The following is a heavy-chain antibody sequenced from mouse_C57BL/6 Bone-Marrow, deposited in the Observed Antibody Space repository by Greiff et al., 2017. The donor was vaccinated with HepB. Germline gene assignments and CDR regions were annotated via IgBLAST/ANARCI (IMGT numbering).Heavy chain of an antibody. CDR3: ARPRGSSLWNFDV. J-gene: IGHJ1*03. D-gene: IGHD1-1*01. Sequence: VQLQQSGPELVKPGASVKISCKASGYSFTGYYMNWVKQSPEKSLEWIGEINPSTGGTTYNQKFKAKATLTVDKSSSTAYMQLKSLTSEDSAVYYCARPRGSSLWNFDVWGTGTTVTVSS. V-gene: IGHV1-42*01. CDR1: GYSFTGYY. CDR2: INPSTGGT.